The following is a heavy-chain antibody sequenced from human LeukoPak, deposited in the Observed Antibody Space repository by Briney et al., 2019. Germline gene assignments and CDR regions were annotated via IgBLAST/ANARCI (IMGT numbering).Heavy chain of an antibody. V-gene: IGHV4-34*01. CDR2: INHNGAT. CDR1: GGSFSDYY. Sequence: SETLSLTCAVYGGSFSDYYWSWIRQPPGKGLEWIGEINHNGATKYNPSLKRRVTISVDTSKNQFSLKLNSVTAADTAVYYCAKNNWFDPWGQGTLVTVSS. J-gene: IGHJ5*02. CDR3: AKNNWFDP.